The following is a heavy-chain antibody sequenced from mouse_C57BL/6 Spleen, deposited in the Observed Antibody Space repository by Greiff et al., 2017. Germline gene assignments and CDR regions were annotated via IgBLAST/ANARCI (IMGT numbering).Heavy chain of an antibody. CDR2: IDPSDSYT. J-gene: IGHJ2*01. CDR3: ARYDYYCSRYYFDY. CDR1: GYTFTSYW. D-gene: IGHD1-1*01. Sequence: VQLQQPGAELVRPGTSVKLSCKASGYTFTSYWMHWVKQRPGQGLEWIGVIDPSDSYTNYNQKFKGKATLTVDTSTSTAYMQLSSLTSEDSAVYYCARYDYYCSRYYFDYWGQGTTLTVSS. V-gene: IGHV1-59*01.